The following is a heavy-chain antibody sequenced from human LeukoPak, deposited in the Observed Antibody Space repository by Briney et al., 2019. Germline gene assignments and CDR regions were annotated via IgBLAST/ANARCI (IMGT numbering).Heavy chain of an antibody. J-gene: IGHJ5*02. Sequence: PGGSLRLSCAASGFTFSNYELNWVRQAPGKGLEWVSYISHSGRTIYYADSVKGRFTISRDKAKNSLYVQMNSLRAEHTAVYYCARGVGSSWPGWFDPWGQGTLVTVSS. D-gene: IGHD6-13*01. V-gene: IGHV3-48*03. CDR1: GFTFSNYE. CDR3: ARGVGSSWPGWFDP. CDR2: ISHSGRTI.